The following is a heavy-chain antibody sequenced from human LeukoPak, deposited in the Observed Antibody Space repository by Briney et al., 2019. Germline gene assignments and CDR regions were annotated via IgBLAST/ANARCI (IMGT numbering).Heavy chain of an antibody. Sequence: GGSLRLSCAASGFTFSSYEMNWVRQAPGKGLEWVASIKQDGSEIYYVDSVKGRFTISRDNAKNSLYLQMNSLRAEDTAVYYCAREKLGYCSSTSCSAGGSDYFDYWGQGTLVTVSS. CDR3: AREKLGYCSSTSCSAGGSDYFDY. J-gene: IGHJ4*02. V-gene: IGHV3-7*01. CDR2: IKQDGSEI. D-gene: IGHD2-2*01. CDR1: GFTFSSYE.